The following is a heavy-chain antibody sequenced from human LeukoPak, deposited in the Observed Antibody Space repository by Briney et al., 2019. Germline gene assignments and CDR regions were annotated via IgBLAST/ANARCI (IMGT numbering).Heavy chain of an antibody. Sequence: ASVKVSCKASGYTFTSYSMHWVRQAPGRGLEWMGVVNPSGGSTDYAQRFQSRVSMTRDTSTSTVYMELSSLRSEDTAVYYCARGTNTPIDYWGQGTLVTVSS. V-gene: IGHV1-46*03. D-gene: IGHD2/OR15-2a*01. J-gene: IGHJ4*02. CDR2: VNPSGGST. CDR3: ARGTNTPIDY. CDR1: GYTFTSYS.